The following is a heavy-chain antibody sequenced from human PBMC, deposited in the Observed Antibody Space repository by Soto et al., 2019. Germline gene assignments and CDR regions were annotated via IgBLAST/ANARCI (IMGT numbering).Heavy chain of an antibody. CDR3: ARVRGGYCSSTSCHVYYYYGMDV. CDR1: GGTFSSYA. V-gene: IGHV1-69*13. D-gene: IGHD2-2*01. CDR2: IIPIFGTA. Sequence: ASVKVSCKASGGTFSSYAISWVRQAPGQGLEWMGGIIPIFGTANYAQKFQGRVTITADESTSTAYMELSSLSSEDTAVYYCARVRGGYCSSTSCHVYYYYGMDVWGQGTTVTVS. J-gene: IGHJ6*02.